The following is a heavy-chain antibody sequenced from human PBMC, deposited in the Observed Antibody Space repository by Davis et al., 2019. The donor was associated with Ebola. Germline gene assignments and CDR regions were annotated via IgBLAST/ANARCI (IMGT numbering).Heavy chain of an antibody. Sequence: SVKVSCKASGGTFSSYAISWVRQAPGQGLEWMGGIIPIFGTANYAQKFQGRVTITRDTSTSTAYMELRSLRSDDTAVYYCAGGTMVRGVYYYGMDVWGQGTTVTVSS. CDR3: AGGTMVRGVYYYGMDV. CDR1: GGTFSSYA. D-gene: IGHD3-10*01. CDR2: IIPIFGTA. J-gene: IGHJ6*02. V-gene: IGHV1-69*05.